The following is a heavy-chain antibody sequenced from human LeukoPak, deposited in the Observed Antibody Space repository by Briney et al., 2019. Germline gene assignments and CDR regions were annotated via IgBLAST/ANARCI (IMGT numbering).Heavy chain of an antibody. CDR1: GGFISSYY. Sequence: SETLSLTCTVSGGFISSYYWSWIRQPPGKGLEWITYIYYSGSTSYNPSLKSRVTISVDTSKNQFSLKLSSVTAADTAVYYCARLANVDFWSGPYPHDAFDFWGQGTMVTVSS. CDR3: ARLANVDFWSGPYPHDAFDF. J-gene: IGHJ3*01. V-gene: IGHV4-59*08. D-gene: IGHD3-3*01. CDR2: IYYSGST.